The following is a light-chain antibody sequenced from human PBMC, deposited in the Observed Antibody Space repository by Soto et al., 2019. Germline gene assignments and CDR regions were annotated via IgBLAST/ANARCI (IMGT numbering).Light chain of an antibody. CDR3: RQYGRSLGFA. CDR2: GAS. V-gene: IGKV3-20*01. Sequence: EIVMTQSLDTLSVSPGERATLSCRASQSVSIDLAWYQQTPGQAPRLLIYGASNRATGIPDRFSGSGSGTDFTLTISRLEPEDFAVYYCRQYGRSLGFALGGGTKVDI. J-gene: IGKJ4*01. CDR1: QSVSID.